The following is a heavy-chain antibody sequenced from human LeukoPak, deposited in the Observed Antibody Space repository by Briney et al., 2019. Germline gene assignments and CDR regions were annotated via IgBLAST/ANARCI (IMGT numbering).Heavy chain of an antibody. J-gene: IGHJ4*02. V-gene: IGHV3-48*04. D-gene: IGHD3-10*01. CDR3: ARESRGFDY. Sequence: GGSLRLSCAASGFTFSSYSMNWVRQAPGKGLEWVSHISSSISAMYYADSVKGRFTISRDNAKNSLYLQMNSLRAEDTAVYYCARESRGFDYWGQGTLVTVSS. CDR2: ISSSISAM. CDR1: GFTFSSYS.